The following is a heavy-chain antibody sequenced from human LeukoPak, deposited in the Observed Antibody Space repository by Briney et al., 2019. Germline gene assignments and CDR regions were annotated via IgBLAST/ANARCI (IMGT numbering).Heavy chain of an antibody. CDR3: TKNSLAYYDFWSGLDY. V-gene: IGHV3-23*01. J-gene: IGHJ4*02. Sequence: GGSLRLSCATSGFTFSNFAMTWVRQAPGKGLEWVSSISGSGDGTYYPDSVKGRFTISRDNSENAIILQMNSLRAEDTALYYCTKNSLAYYDFWSGLDYWGQGALVTVSS. D-gene: IGHD3-3*01. CDR1: GFTFSNFA. CDR2: ISGSGDGT.